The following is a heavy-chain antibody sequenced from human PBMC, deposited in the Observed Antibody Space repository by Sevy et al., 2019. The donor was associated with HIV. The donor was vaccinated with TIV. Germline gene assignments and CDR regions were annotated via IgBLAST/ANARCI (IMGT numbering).Heavy chain of an antibody. Sequence: SETLSLTCTVSGGSISSSSYFWGWIRQPPGKGLEWIGAIYYSGYTYYNPSLKSRVTISVDTSKNQFSLRLGSVTAADTAVYYCARVTIFEVTYPRYFDYWGQGTLVTVSS. J-gene: IGHJ4*02. CDR3: ARVTIFEVTYPRYFDY. CDR1: GGSISSSSYF. V-gene: IGHV4-39*01. D-gene: IGHD3-3*01. CDR2: IYYSGYT.